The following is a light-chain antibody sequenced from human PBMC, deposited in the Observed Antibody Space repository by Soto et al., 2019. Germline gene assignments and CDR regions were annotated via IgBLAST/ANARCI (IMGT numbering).Light chain of an antibody. V-gene: IGKV3-11*01. Sequence: EIGLTQSPATLSSFPGDRVTLSCRASQYINTRLAWYQHRPGQAPRLLIYQTPLRAAGIPARFSASGSGTDFTLTISDVQPEDFALYYCHQRQSWPRTFGQGTKVDIK. J-gene: IGKJ1*01. CDR1: QYINTR. CDR3: HQRQSWPRT. CDR2: QTP.